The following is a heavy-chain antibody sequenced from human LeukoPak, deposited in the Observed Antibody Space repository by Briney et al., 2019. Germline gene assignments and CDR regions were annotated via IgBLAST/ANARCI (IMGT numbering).Heavy chain of an antibody. CDR3: VRLSVVSPHRYFDL. D-gene: IGHD4-23*01. CDR1: GGSISGYY. J-gene: IGHJ2*01. V-gene: IGHV4-59*08. CDR2: IYYTGST. Sequence: PSETLSLTCTVSGGSISGYYWSWIRQPPGKGPEWIAYIYYTGSTNYTPSLKSRVTISLDTSKNQFSPKLTSVTAADTAVYYCVRLSVVSPHRYFDLWGRGTLVTVFS.